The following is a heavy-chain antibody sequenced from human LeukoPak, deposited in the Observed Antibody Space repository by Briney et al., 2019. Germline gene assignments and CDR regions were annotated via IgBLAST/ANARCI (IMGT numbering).Heavy chain of an antibody. CDR1: GYTFTSYD. D-gene: IGHD1-26*01. CDR2: MNTKSGDT. V-gene: IGHV1-8*01. Sequence: GASVKVSCKASGYTFTSYDINWVRQATGQGFEWMGWMNTKSGDTGFAQKFQGRVSMTRNTATNTAYMELNSLRSEDTAVYYCARVVGSPGYWGQGTLVTVST. CDR3: ARVVGSPGY. J-gene: IGHJ4*02.